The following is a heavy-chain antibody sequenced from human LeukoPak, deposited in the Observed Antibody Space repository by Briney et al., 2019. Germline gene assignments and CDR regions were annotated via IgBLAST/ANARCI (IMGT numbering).Heavy chain of an antibody. CDR1: GYTFTSYD. V-gene: IGHV1-8*01. J-gene: IGHJ3*02. Sequence: GASVKVSCKASGYTFTSYDINWVRQATGQGLECMGWMNPNSGNTGYAQKFQGRVTMTRNTSISTAYMELSSLRSEDTAVYYCARSRGPGYSYGVEAFDIWGQGTMVTVSS. CDR3: ARSRGPGYSYGVEAFDI. CDR2: MNPNSGNT. D-gene: IGHD5-18*01.